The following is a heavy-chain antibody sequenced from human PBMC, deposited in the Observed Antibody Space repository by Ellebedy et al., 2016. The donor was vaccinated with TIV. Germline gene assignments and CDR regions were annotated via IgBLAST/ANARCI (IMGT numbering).Heavy chain of an antibody. D-gene: IGHD3-22*01. J-gene: IGHJ4*02. CDR3: ASSLWAAPGKWYYDPRGLGY. CDR2: INHSGST. V-gene: IGHV4-34*01. CDR1: GFKFSTYD. Sequence: ESLKISCAGSGFKFSTYDVSWVRQPPGKGLEWIGEINHSGSTNYNLSLKSRVTISVDTSKNQFSLKLSSVTAADTAVYYCASSLWAAPGKWYYDPRGLGYWGQGTLVTVSS.